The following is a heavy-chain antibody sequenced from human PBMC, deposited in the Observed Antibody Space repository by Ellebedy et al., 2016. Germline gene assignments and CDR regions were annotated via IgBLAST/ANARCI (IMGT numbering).Heavy chain of an antibody. D-gene: IGHD6-13*01. J-gene: IGHJ4*02. CDR1: EYSFFNYW. Sequence: GESVKISXTHSEYSFFNYWIGWVRLMPGKGLEWMGIVHLTDSHTKYSPSIQGQVTISADSSISTAYLQWNTLKASDTAMYFCAGAVDGTFFWDSWGQGTLVTVSS. CDR3: AGAVDGTFFWDS. CDR2: VHLTDSHT. V-gene: IGHV5-51*01.